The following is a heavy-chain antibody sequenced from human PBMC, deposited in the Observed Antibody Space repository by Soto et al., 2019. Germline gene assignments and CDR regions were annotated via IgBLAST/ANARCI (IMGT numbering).Heavy chain of an antibody. J-gene: IGHJ4*02. D-gene: IGHD5-12*01. CDR3: AKGKASGCYYFDY. Sequence: GGSLRLSCAASGFTFTNFAMSWVRQAPGRGLEWVSGISASGRDTYYADSVKDRFTVSRDNSKNTLYLQMDSLSAEDTAIYYCAKGKASGCYYFDYWGQGARVTVSS. CDR2: ISASGRDT. CDR1: GFTFTNFA. V-gene: IGHV3-23*01.